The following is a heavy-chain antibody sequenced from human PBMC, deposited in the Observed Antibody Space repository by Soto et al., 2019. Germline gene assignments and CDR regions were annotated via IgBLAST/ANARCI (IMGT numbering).Heavy chain of an antibody. J-gene: IGHJ6*02. CDR2: MFPGDSDT. D-gene: IGHD3-9*01. Sequence: PGESLKISCKGSGYSCTTYWVGWVRRLPGQGLEWMGVMFPGDSDTRYSPSFQGQVTMSADPSTNTAYLEWSSLKAADSAMYYCASVPDISLGTLDVSGQGTLVTVSS. CDR1: GYSCTTYW. V-gene: IGHV5-51*01. CDR3: ASVPDISLGTLDV.